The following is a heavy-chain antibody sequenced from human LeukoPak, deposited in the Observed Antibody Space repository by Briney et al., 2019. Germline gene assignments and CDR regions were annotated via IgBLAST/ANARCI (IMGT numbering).Heavy chain of an antibody. J-gene: IGHJ6*01. CDR3: AKMKGHPLPKYYMDV. Sequence: SGGSLRLSCAASRFTFSGFAMSWVRRTPGKGLEWVSGISGTGDNTLYADSVKGRFTISRDNSKNTLYLEMNSLRAEDTAIYYCAKMKGHPLPKYYMDVWGQGTTVTVSS. CDR2: ISGTGDNT. CDR1: RFTFSGFA. D-gene: IGHD1-26*01. V-gene: IGHV3-23*01.